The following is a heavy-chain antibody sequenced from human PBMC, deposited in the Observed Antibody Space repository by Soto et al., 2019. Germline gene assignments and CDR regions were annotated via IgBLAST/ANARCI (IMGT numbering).Heavy chain of an antibody. CDR3: AKDAYGITGTTSDY. V-gene: IGHV3-23*01. J-gene: IGHJ4*02. CDR1: GFTFSTHW. D-gene: IGHD1-7*01. Sequence: PGGSLRLSCAASGFTFSTHWMHWVRQAPGKGLEWVSAVSGNGGSTYYADSVKGRFTISRDNSKNTLYLQMNSLRAEDTAVYYCAKDAYGITGTTSDYWGQGTLVTVSS. CDR2: VSGNGGST.